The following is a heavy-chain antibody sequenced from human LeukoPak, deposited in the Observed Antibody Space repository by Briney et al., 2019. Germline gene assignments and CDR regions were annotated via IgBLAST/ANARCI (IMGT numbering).Heavy chain of an antibody. CDR2: ITPSSSDK. Sequence: GGSLRLSCAASGFTFSSYSMNWVRQAPGKGLEWVSLITPSSSDKYYADSVKGRFTISRDNAKNSLYLQMNGLRDEDASVYYCERTYYYDRSAVFGYWGQGTLVTVSS. CDR3: ERTYYYDRSAVFGY. D-gene: IGHD3-22*01. CDR1: GFTFSSYS. V-gene: IGHV3-21*01. J-gene: IGHJ4*02.